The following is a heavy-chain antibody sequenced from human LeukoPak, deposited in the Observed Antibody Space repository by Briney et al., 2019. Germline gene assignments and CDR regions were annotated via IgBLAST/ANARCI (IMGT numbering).Heavy chain of an antibody. CDR2: IYPGDSDT. CDR1: GNSFTNYW. D-gene: IGHD4-17*01. CDR3: ARPSTTVDWYFDL. Sequence: HGESLKISCKGSGNSFTNYWIGWVRQMPGKGLEWMGIIYPGDSDTRYSPSFQGQVTISADKSIRTAYLQWSSLKASDTAIYYCARPSTTVDWYFDLWGRGTLVTVSS. J-gene: IGHJ2*01. V-gene: IGHV5-51*01.